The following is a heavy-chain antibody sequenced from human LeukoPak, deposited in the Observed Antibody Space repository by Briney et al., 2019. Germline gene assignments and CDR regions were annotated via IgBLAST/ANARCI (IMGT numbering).Heavy chain of an antibody. J-gene: IGHJ4*02. Sequence: GESLKISCKGSGYSFTSYWIGWVRQMPGKGLEWMGIIYPGDSDTRYSPPFQGQVTISADKSISTAYLQWCSLKASDTATYYCARGGVQLWLGFDYWGQGTLVTVSS. CDR2: IYPGDSDT. CDR1: GYSFTSYW. CDR3: ARGGVQLWLGFDY. D-gene: IGHD5-18*01. V-gene: IGHV5-51*01.